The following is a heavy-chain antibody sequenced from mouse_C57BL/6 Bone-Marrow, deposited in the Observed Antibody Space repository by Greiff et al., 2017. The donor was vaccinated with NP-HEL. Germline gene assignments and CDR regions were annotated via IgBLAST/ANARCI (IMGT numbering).Heavy chain of an antibody. J-gene: IGHJ4*01. Sequence: EVQLQQSGPELVKPGASVKISCKASGYTFTDYYMNWVKQSHGKSLEWIGDINPNNGGTSYNQKFKGKATLTVDKSSSTAYMELRSLTSEDSAVYYCARHYYGSSYVYYAMDYWGQGTSVTVSS. V-gene: IGHV1-26*01. CDR2: INPNNGGT. CDR3: ARHYYGSSYVYYAMDY. CDR1: GYTFTDYY. D-gene: IGHD1-1*01.